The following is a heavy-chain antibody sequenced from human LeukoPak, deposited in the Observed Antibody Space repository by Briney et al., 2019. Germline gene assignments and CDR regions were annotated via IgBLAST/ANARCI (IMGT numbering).Heavy chain of an antibody. J-gene: IGHJ4*02. D-gene: IGHD2-15*01. CDR1: GFTFSSYA. V-gene: IGHV3-30*04. CDR2: ISYDGSNK. CDR3: AKDLGYCSGNRCLATDY. Sequence: PGRSLRLSCAASGFTFSSYATHWVRQAPGKGLEWVAVISYDGSNKYYADSVKGRFTISRDNSKNTLYLQMNSLRAEDMAVYYCAKDLGYCSGNRCLATDYWGQGTLVTVSS.